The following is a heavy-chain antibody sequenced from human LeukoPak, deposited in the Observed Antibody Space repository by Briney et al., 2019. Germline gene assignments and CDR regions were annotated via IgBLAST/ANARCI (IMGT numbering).Heavy chain of an antibody. V-gene: IGHV3-48*01. CDR3: ARAPDYYDSSGYYDY. J-gene: IGHJ4*02. D-gene: IGHD3-22*01. CDR1: GFTFSSYG. Sequence: GGSLRLSCAASGFTFSSYGMSWVRQAPGKGLEWVSYISSSSSTIYYADSVKGRFTISRDNAKNSLYLQMNSLRAEDTAVYYCARAPDYYDSSGYYDYWGQGTLVTVSS. CDR2: ISSSSSTI.